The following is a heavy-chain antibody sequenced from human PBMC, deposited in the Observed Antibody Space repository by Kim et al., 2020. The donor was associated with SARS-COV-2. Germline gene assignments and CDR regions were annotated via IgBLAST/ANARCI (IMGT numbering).Heavy chain of an antibody. CDR2: IYYSGST. CDR1: GGSISSGGYY. Sequence: SETLSLTCTVSGGSISSGGYYWSWIRQHPGKGLEWIGYIYYSGSTYYNPSLKSRVTISVDTSKNQFSLKLSSVTAADTAVYYCARDSRRGYCSGGSCYQYNWFDPWGQGTLVTVSS. V-gene: IGHV4-31*03. CDR3: ARDSRRGYCSGGSCYQYNWFDP. J-gene: IGHJ5*02. D-gene: IGHD2-15*01.